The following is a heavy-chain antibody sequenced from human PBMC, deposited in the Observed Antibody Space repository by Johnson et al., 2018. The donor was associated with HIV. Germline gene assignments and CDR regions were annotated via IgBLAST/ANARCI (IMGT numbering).Heavy chain of an antibody. J-gene: IGHJ3*02. CDR1: GFTFSSYG. CDR3: ARELRGPDAFDI. Sequence: QVQLVESGGGVVQPGRSLRLSCAASGFTFSSYGMHWVRQAPGKGLEWVAVISYDGKNKYYADSVKGRFSISRDNSKSTLILQMNGLKDGDTAIYYCARELRGPDAFDIWGQGTMVTVSS. CDR2: ISYDGKNK. V-gene: IGHV3-30*19.